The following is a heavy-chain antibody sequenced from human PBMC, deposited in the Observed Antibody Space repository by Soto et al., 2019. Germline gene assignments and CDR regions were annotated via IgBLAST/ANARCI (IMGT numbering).Heavy chain of an antibody. CDR1: GGSISSGGYS. Sequence: TLSLTCAVSGGSISSGGYSWSWIRQPPGKGLEWIGYIYHSGSTYYNPSLKSRVTISVDRSKNQFSLKLSSVTAADTAVYYCARGPLIYYDSSGYIAFDIWGQGTMVTVSS. J-gene: IGHJ3*02. CDR3: ARGPLIYYDSSGYIAFDI. D-gene: IGHD3-22*01. V-gene: IGHV4-30-2*01. CDR2: IYHSGST.